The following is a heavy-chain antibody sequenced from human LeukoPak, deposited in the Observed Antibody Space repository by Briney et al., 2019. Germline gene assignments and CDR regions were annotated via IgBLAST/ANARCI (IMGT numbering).Heavy chain of an antibody. Sequence: GGSLRLSCAASRFTFSDYYMSWIRQAPGKGLEWVSYISSSSSYTNYADSVKGRFTISRDNAKNSLYLQMNSLRAEDTAVYYCARVLRGGYSYGLYYFDYWGQGTLVTVSS. CDR2: ISSSSSYT. V-gene: IGHV3-11*06. J-gene: IGHJ4*02. CDR3: ARVLRGGYSYGLYYFDY. D-gene: IGHD5-18*01. CDR1: RFTFSDYY.